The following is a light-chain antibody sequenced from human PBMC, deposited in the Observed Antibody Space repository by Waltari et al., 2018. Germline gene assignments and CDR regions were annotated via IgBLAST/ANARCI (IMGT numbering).Light chain of an antibody. V-gene: IGKV3-20*01. CDR1: QIVSTIS. CDR3: QQYDGAVVT. Sequence: IVLTQSPGTLSLSPGERATLSCRASQIVSTISLAWYQQNAGQAPSLLIYSASNRAPGIPDRFSGSGSGTDFALTISSLEPEDSAMYYCQQYDGAVVTFGGGTKVEIK. J-gene: IGKJ4*01. CDR2: SAS.